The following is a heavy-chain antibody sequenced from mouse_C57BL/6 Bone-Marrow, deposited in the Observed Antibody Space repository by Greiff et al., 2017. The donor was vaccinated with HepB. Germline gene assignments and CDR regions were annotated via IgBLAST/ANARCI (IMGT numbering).Heavy chain of an antibody. D-gene: IGHD1-1*01. CDR2: ISYSGST. V-gene: IGHV3-8*01. J-gene: IGHJ4*01. CDR3: ARLVYYYGSSRYYYAMDY. CDR1: GYSITSDY. Sequence: VQLKESGPGLAKPSQTLSLTCSVTGYSITSDYWNWIRKFPGNKLEYMGYISYSGSTYYNPSLKSRISITRDTSKNQYYLQLNSVTTEDTATYYCARLVYYYGSSRYYYAMDYWGQGTSVTVSS.